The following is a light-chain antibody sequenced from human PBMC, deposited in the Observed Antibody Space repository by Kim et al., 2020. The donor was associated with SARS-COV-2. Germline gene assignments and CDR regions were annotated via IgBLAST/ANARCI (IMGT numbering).Light chain of an antibody. Sequence: DIQMTQSPSSLSASVGDRVTITCRASQVIDNYLAWYQQKPGKVPKLLIYGASTLQSGVPSRFSGSGSGTDFTLTISSLQPEDFATYYCQQSYSIPLTFGGGTKLEI. CDR1: QVIDNY. J-gene: IGKJ4*01. V-gene: IGKV1-27*01. CDR3: QQSYSIPLT. CDR2: GAS.